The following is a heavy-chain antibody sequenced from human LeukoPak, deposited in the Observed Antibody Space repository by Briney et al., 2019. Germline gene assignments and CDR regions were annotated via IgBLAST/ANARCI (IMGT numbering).Heavy chain of an antibody. CDR1: GFTFSSYW. D-gene: IGHD2-21*01. CDR2: ISTDGSRS. CDR3: ARDLVVDDY. V-gene: IGHV3-74*01. Sequence: GGSLRLSCAASGFTFSSYWMHWVRQAPGKGLVWVSRISTDGSRSTYADYVKGRFTISRDNDKNTLYLKMNSLRVEDTAVYYCARDLVVDDYWGQGTLVTVSS. J-gene: IGHJ4*02.